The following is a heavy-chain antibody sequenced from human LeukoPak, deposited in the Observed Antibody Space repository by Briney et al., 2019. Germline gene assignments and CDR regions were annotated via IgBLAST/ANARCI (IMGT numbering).Heavy chain of an antibody. V-gene: IGHV4-39*01. CDR1: GGSITSSYY. CDR3: ARTPPWHYYYYYMDV. D-gene: IGHD5-12*01. CDR2: IYYSGST. J-gene: IGHJ6*03. Sequence: PSETLSLTCSVSGGSITSSYYWGWIRQSPGRGLEWIGSIYYSGSTYYNPSLKSRVTISLDTSKNQFSLNLTSVTAADTAVYYCARTPPWHYYYYYMDVWGTGTTVTVSS.